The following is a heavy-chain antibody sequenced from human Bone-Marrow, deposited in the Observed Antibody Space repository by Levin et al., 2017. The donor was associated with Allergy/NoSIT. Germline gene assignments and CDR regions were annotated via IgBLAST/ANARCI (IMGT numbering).Heavy chain of an antibody. J-gene: IGHJ3*02. V-gene: IGHV3-30*18. D-gene: IGHD3-10*01. Sequence: GESLKISCAASGFTFSVYGINWVRQAPGKGLEWVAVISHDGTTKFYADSVKGRFTMSRDNSKSTVYLHLKNLRAEATGCYFCAKDRYGGFGAFGGFAIWGQGTLVTVSS. CDR3: AKDRYGGFGAFGGFAI. CDR2: ISHDGTTK. CDR1: GFTFSVYG.